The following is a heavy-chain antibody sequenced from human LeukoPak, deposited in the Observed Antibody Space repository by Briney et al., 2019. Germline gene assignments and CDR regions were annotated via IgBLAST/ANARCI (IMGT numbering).Heavy chain of an antibody. D-gene: IGHD3-3*01. Sequence: SVKVSCKASGGTFSSYASSWLRQAPGQGLEWMGGIIPIFGTANYAQKFQGRVTITADESTSTAYMELSSLRAEDTAVYYCARDGYYDFWSGLFDYWGQGTLVTVSS. CDR3: ARDGYYDFWSGLFDY. CDR1: GGTFSSYA. J-gene: IGHJ4*02. V-gene: IGHV1-69*01. CDR2: IIPIFGTA.